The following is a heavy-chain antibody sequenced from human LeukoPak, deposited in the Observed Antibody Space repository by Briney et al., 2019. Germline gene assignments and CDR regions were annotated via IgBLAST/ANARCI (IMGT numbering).Heavy chain of an antibody. CDR2: ISGSGGST. CDR1: GFTFSSYA. J-gene: IGHJ5*02. V-gene: IGHV3-23*01. D-gene: IGHD5-12*01. CDR3: AKAHRGYSGYAGWFDP. Sequence: GGSLRLSCAASGFTFSSYAMSWVRQAPGKGLEWVSAISGSGGSTYYADSVKGRFTISRDNSKNTLYLQMNSLRAEDTAVYYCAKAHRGYSGYAGWFDPWGQGTLVTVSS.